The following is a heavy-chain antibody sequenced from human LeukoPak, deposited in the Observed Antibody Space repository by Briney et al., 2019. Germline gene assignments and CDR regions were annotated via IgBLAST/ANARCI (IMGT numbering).Heavy chain of an antibody. CDR1: GGSISSYY. D-gene: IGHD3/OR15-3a*01. CDR2: IYYSGRT. CDR3: ARHPLGLDY. V-gene: IGHV4-59*08. J-gene: IGHJ4*02. Sequence: PSETLSLTCSVSGGSISSYYWSWIRQPPGKGLEWIGYIYYSGRTNYNPSLKSRVTISVDTSKNQFSLKLSSVTAADTAVYYCARHPLGLDYWGQGTLVTVSS.